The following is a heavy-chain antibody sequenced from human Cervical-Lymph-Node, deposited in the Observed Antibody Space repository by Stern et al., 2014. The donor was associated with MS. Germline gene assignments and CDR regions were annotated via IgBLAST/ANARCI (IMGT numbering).Heavy chain of an antibody. CDR2: IFSNDEK. CDR3: ARMKYYYDSSGYSTPSFDY. D-gene: IGHD3-22*01. CDR1: GFSLSNARMG. J-gene: IGHJ4*02. Sequence: QVTLKESGPVLVKPTETLTLTCTVSGFSLSNARMGVSWIRQPPGKALEWLVHIFSNDEKSYSTSLKSSFTISKDTSKSQVVLTMTNMDPVDTATYYCARMKYYYDSSGYSTPSFDYWGQGTLVTVSS. V-gene: IGHV2-26*01.